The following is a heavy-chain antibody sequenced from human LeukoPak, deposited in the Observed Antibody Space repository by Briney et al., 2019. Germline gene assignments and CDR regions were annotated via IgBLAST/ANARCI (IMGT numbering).Heavy chain of an antibody. Sequence: SETLSLTCTVSGGSISSGGYYWSWIRQHPGKGLEWIGYIYYSGSTYDNPSLKSRVTISVDTSKNQFSLKLSSVTAADTAVYYCARVERYYYYYMDVWGKGTTVTVSS. CDR2: IYYSGST. J-gene: IGHJ6*03. CDR3: ARVERYYYYYMDV. CDR1: GGSISSGGYY. V-gene: IGHV4-31*03. D-gene: IGHD1-1*01.